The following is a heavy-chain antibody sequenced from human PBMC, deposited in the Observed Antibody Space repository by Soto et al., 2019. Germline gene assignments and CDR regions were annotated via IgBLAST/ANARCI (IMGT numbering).Heavy chain of an antibody. D-gene: IGHD3-3*01. CDR3: ARTYYDFNWFDP. V-gene: IGHV1-3*01. J-gene: IGHJ5*02. CDR1: GDTFTSYA. Sequence: ASVKVSCKASGDTFTSYAMHWVRQAPGQRLEWMGWINAGNGNTKYSQKFQGRVTITRDTSASTAYMELSSLRSEDTAVYYCARTYYDFNWFDPWGQGTLVTVSS. CDR2: INAGNGNT.